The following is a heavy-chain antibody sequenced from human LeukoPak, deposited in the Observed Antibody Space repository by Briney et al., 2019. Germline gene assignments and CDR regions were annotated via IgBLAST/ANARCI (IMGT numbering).Heavy chain of an antibody. V-gene: IGHV1-2*02. Sequence: ASVKVSCKASGYTFTGYYMHWVRQAPGQGLEWMGWINPNSGGANYAQKFQGRVTMTRDTSISTAYMELSRLRSDDTAVYYCARVLGQQPFFQHWGQGTLVTVSS. J-gene: IGHJ1*01. CDR1: GYTFTGYY. CDR3: ARVLGQQPFFQH. D-gene: IGHD6-13*01. CDR2: INPNSGGA.